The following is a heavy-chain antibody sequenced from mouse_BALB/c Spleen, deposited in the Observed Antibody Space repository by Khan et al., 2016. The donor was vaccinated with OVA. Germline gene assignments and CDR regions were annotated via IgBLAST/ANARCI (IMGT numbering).Heavy chain of an antibody. V-gene: IGHV1-18*01. CDR1: GYTFTEYT. CDR3: ARDAGRY. CDR2: INPKNGVT. D-gene: IGHD3-3*01. Sequence: EVQLQQSGPELVKPGASVKISCKTSGYTFTEYTLHWVKQSHGKSLEWIGVINPKNGVTSYNQKFKGKATLTVDKSSRTAYMEFRSLTSEDSAVYDCARDAGRYWGQGTSVTVSS. J-gene: IGHJ4*01.